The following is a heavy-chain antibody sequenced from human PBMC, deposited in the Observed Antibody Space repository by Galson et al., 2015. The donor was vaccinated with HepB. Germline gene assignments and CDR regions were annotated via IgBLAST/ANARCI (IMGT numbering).Heavy chain of an antibody. CDR2: IDPSDSYT. CDR1: GDSFTNYW. J-gene: IGHJ4*02. Sequence: QSGAEVKKPGEPLRISCKDSGDSFTNYWIAWVRQMPGKGLEWMGRIDPSDSYTNYSPSFEGQVTISADKSISTAYLQWSSLKASDTAMYYCARRQSHGIAAAGTLEFDYWGQGTLVTVSS. D-gene: IGHD6-13*01. V-gene: IGHV5-10-1*04. CDR3: ARRQSHGIAAAGTLEFDY.